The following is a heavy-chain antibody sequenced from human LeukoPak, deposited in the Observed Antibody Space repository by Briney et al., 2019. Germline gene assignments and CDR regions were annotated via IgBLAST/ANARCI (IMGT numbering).Heavy chain of an antibody. J-gene: IGHJ3*02. D-gene: IGHD5-18*01. CDR3: VRGREYSFDAFDI. V-gene: IGHV3-21*01. CDR2: ISSSSSYI. Sequence: GGSLRLSCAASGFTFSSYSMNWVRQAPGKGLEWVSSISSSSSYIYYADSVKGRFTIPRDNTKNSLYLQMNSLRAKDTAVYYCVRGREYSFDAFDISGQGTMVTVSS. CDR1: GFTFSSYS.